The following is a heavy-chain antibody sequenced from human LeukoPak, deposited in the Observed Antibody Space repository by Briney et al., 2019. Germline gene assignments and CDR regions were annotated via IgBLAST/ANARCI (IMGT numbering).Heavy chain of an antibody. CDR1: GFTFSSYE. CDR3: AREEAWIQNAFDI. J-gene: IGHJ3*02. Sequence: GGSLRLSCAASGFTFSSYEMNWVRQAPGKGLEWASYISSSGSTIYYADSVKGRFTISRDNAKNSLYLQMTSLRAEDTAVYYCAREEAWIQNAFDIWGQGTMVTVSS. D-gene: IGHD5-18*01. CDR2: ISSSGSTI. V-gene: IGHV3-48*03.